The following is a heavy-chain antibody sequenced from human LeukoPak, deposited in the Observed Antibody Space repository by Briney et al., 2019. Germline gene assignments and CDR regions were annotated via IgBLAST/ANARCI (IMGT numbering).Heavy chain of an antibody. Sequence: ASVKVSCKASGYTFTSYDINRARQATGQGLEWMGWMNPNSGNTGYAQKFQGRVTITRNTSISTAYMELSSLRSEDTAVYFCARVDGSVDYWGQGTLVTVSS. J-gene: IGHJ4*02. D-gene: IGHD3-22*01. CDR2: MNPNSGNT. CDR3: ARVDGSVDY. V-gene: IGHV1-8*03. CDR1: GYTFTSYD.